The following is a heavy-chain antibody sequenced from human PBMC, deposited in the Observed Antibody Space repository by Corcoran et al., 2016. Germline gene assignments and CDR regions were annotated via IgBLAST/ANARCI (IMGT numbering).Heavy chain of an antibody. CDR1: GFTLTGFG. D-gene: IGHD1-1*01. CDR3: NRDNLHAFDR. Sequence: QVQLVESGGGVVRSGNSLRLSCAASGFTLTGFGIHWVRQAPGKGLEWVAVISHDETYKDYADSVRGRFTISRDTSENTLYLQMNSLTIDDTAIYYCNRDNLHAFDRWGQGTMVTVS. J-gene: IGHJ3*01. V-gene: IGHV3-30*03. CDR2: ISHDETYK.